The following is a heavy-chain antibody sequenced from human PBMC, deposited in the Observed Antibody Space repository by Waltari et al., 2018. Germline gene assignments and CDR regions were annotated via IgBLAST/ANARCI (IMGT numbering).Heavy chain of an antibody. CDR2: IYYSDYT. J-gene: IGHJ4*02. D-gene: IGHD6-6*01. Sequence: QLQLQESGPGLVRPSETLSLTCTVSGGAISSSIYYWGWLRQPPGKGLEWIGNIYYSDYTYFNPSLKSRVTISSDTSRNQFSLKLTSVTAADTAVYYCARDPAPSDYFDSWGQGTLVTVSS. V-gene: IGHV4-39*07. CDR1: GGAISSSIYY. CDR3: ARDPAPSDYFDS.